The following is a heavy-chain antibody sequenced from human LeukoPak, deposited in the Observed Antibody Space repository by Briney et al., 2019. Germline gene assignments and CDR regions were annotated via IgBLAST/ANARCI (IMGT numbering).Heavy chain of an antibody. D-gene: IGHD3-10*01. V-gene: IGHV4-34*01. CDR3: ARGLGYYGSGSYYHIYYFDY. Sequence: SETLSLTCAVYGGSFSGYYWSWIRQPPGKGLEWIGEINHSGSTNYNPSLKSRVTISVDTSKNQFSLKLSSVTAADTAVYYCARGLGYYGSGSYYHIYYFDYWGQGTLVTVSS. CDR1: GGSFSGYY. CDR2: INHSGST. J-gene: IGHJ4*02.